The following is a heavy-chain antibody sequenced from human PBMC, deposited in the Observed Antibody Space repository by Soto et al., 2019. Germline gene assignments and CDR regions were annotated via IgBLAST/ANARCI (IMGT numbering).Heavy chain of an antibody. CDR3: GRDRYAYGSGSTIDN. D-gene: IGHD3-10*01. J-gene: IGHJ4*02. CDR1: GGASSTYP. CDR2: IVPVLGVP. V-gene: IGHV1-69*04. Sequence: QVQLVQSGAEVMKPGSSVKVSCMPSGGASSTYPLSWVRQAPGQGLEWMGRIVPVLGVPNYAQRFQGRVTMTADKDTNTAYLELSSLRFEDTAVYYCGRDRYAYGSGSTIDNWGQGTLVTVSS.